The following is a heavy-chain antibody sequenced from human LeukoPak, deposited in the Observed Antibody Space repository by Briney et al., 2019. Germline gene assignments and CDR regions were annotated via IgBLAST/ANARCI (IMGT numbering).Heavy chain of an antibody. CDR1: GGSISSGGYS. Sequence: SQTLSLTCTVSGGSISSGGYSWNWIRQPPGKGLEWIGYIYHSGIPYYNPSLKSRVTISVDRSKNQFSLKLSSVTAADTAIYYCAREPYDGDAFDIWGQGTLVTVSS. CDR2: IYHSGIP. CDR3: AREPYDGDAFDI. J-gene: IGHJ3*02. V-gene: IGHV4-30-2*01. D-gene: IGHD5-12*01.